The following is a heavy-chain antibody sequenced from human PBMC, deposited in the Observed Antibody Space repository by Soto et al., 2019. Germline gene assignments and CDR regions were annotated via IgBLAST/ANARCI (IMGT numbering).Heavy chain of an antibody. CDR1: GGSISSYY. Sequence: TLSLTCTVSGGSISSYYWSWIRQPPGKGLEWIGYIYYSGSTNYNPSLKSRVTISVDTSKNQFSLKLSSVTAADTAVYYCAGNGIAAAGTVYWGQGTLVTVSS. J-gene: IGHJ4*02. V-gene: IGHV4-59*01. CDR2: IYYSGST. CDR3: AGNGIAAAGTVY. D-gene: IGHD6-13*01.